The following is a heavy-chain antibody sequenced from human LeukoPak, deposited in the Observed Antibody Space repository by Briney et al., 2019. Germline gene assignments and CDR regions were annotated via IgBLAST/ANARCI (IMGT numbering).Heavy chain of an antibody. CDR1: GGSISSSSYY. CDR2: IYYSGST. J-gene: IGHJ3*02. V-gene: IGHV4-61*05. CDR3: ATHSSGWYTGRAFDI. Sequence: PSETLSLTCTVSGGSISSSSYYWGWIRQPPGKGLEWIGYIYYSGSTNYNPSLKSRVTISVDTSKNQFSLKLSSVTAADTAVYYCATHSSGWYTGRAFDIWGQGTMVTVSS. D-gene: IGHD6-19*01.